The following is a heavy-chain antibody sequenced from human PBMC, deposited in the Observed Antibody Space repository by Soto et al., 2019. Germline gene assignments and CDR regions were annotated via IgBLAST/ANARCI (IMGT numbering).Heavy chain of an antibody. Sequence: QVQLVQSGAEVKEPGASVKVSCKASGYTFTSYGISWVRQAPGQGLERMGWISAYNGNTKYAQKVQGRVTMTTDTSTSTAYMELRSLRSDDTAVYYCARAWYCSGGSCYSDYWGQGTLVTVSS. CDR3: ARAWYCSGGSCYSDY. V-gene: IGHV1-18*01. J-gene: IGHJ4*02. CDR1: GYTFTSYG. D-gene: IGHD2-15*01. CDR2: ISAYNGNT.